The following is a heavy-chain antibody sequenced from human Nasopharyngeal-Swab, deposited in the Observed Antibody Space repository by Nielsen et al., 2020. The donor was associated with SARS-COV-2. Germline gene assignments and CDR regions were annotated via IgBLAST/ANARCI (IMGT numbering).Heavy chain of an antibody. Sequence: GGSLRLSCAASGFTFSSYGMHWVRQAPGKGLEWVAVISYDGSNKYYADSVKGRFTISRDNSKNTLYLQMNSLRAEDTAVYYCARDSMTTVTTGAFDIWGQGTMVTVSS. CDR3: ARDSMTTVTTGAFDI. D-gene: IGHD4-11*01. V-gene: IGHV3-30*03. CDR2: ISYDGSNK. J-gene: IGHJ3*02. CDR1: GFTFSSYG.